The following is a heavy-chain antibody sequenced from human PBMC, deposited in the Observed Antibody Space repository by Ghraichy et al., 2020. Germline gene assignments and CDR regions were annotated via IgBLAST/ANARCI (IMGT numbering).Heavy chain of an antibody. CDR1: GFSFNDYI. CDR2: ISSSGDFR. J-gene: IGHJ4*02. D-gene: IGHD2-21*01. CDR3: ARVVGIAPAGPLDF. V-gene: IGHV3-21*01. Sequence: GGSLRLSCAGSGFSFNDYIINWVRQAPGKGLEWVSSISSSGDFRYYAASVKGRFTISRDYAKNSVSLEMDSLRVEDTALYYCARVVGIAPAGPLDFWGQGNQGTVAS.